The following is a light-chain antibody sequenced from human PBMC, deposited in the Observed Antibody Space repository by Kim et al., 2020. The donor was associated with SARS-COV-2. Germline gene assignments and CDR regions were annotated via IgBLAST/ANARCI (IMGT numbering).Light chain of an antibody. CDR3: QQFDTVPLT. CDR2: DAS. V-gene: IGKV1-33*01. Sequence: INIFLNWFQQKPGEAPKLLISDASSLETGLPSRFSGSGSGTHFTFTISSLQPGDVATYYCQQFDTVPLTFGGGPRWIS. CDR1: INIF. J-gene: IGKJ4*01.